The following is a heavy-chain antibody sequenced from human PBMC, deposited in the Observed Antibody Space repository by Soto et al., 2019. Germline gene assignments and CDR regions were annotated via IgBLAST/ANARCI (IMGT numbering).Heavy chain of an antibody. CDR3: AKDLLGGGVVVPGFDS. J-gene: IGHJ4*02. D-gene: IGHD3-16*02. V-gene: IGHV3-30*18. CDR2: ISSDGSDK. Sequence: QVQLVESGGGVVQPGRSLRLSCAGSGFSFSDYGINWVRQAPGKGLEWVSVISSDGSDKYYADSVKGRFTISRDNSKSTVFLRMNSLRAEDTAVSFCAKDLLGGGVVVPGFDSWGQGTRVTVSS. CDR1: GFSFSDYG.